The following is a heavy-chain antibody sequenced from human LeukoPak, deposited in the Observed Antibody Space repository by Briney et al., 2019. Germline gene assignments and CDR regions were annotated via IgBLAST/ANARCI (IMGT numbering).Heavy chain of an antibody. J-gene: IGHJ4*02. CDR2: IYYSGST. CDR3: AKESSSWYESPGAAPGDKSFDY. V-gene: IGHV4-39*07. D-gene: IGHD6-13*01. CDR1: SGSISSSTSY. Sequence: PSETLSLTCTVSSGSISSSTSYWGWIRQSPGKGLEWIGSIYYSGSTYYNPSLKSRVTISVGTSKNQFSLKLSSVTAADTAVHYCAKESSSWYESPGAAPGDKSFDYWGQGTLVTVSS.